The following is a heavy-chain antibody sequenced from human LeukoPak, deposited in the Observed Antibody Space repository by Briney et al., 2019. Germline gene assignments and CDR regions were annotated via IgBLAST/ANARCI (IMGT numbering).Heavy chain of an antibody. CDR2: INSDGSST. CDR3: ARAKYSSSPFDY. V-gene: IGHV3-74*01. Sequence: PGGTLRLSCAASGFTFSSYWMHWGRQAPGKGLVWVSRINSDGSSTSYADSVKGRFTISRDNAKNTLYLQMNSLRAEDTAVYYCARAKYSSSPFDYWGQGTLVTVSS. J-gene: IGHJ4*02. CDR1: GFTFSSYW. D-gene: IGHD6-13*01.